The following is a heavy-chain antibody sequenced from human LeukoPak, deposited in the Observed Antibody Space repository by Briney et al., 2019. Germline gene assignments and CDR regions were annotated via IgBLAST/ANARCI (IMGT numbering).Heavy chain of an antibody. CDR2: ISSSSRFL. CDR1: GFTFRDYS. CDR3: SSWGSTPGVSSDDY. D-gene: IGHD6-6*01. V-gene: IGHV3-21*01. J-gene: IGHJ4*02. Sequence: GGSLRLSCAASGFTFRDYSMNWVRQAPGKGLEWVSSISSSSRFLYYAGSVKGRFTISRDNAKKSLYLQMNSLRAEDMAVYYCSSWGSTPGVSSDDYWGQGTLVTVSS.